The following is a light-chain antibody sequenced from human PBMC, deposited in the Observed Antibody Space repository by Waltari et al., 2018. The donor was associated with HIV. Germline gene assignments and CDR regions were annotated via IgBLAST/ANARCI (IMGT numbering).Light chain of an antibody. Sequence: DIVMTQSPDSLTVPLGSRATINCKASQSLFDSHGIRNYLAWYRQNPGQPPQLLIYCASTRYCGVPDRFSGSGSGTDFNLTISSLQAEDLAVYYCHQFYTTPGTFGRGTKVEIK. CDR1: QSLFDSHGIRNY. J-gene: IGKJ4*01. CDR2: CAS. V-gene: IGKV4-1*01. CDR3: HQFYTTPGT.